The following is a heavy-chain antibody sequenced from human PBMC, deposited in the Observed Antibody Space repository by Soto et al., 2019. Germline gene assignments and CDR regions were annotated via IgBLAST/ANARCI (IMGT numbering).Heavy chain of an antibody. D-gene: IGHD3-22*01. CDR2: IIPIFGTA. CDR1: GGTFSSYA. J-gene: IGHJ4*02. CDR3: AREPAYYYDSSGYYQ. V-gene: IGHV1-69*13. Sequence: ASVKVSCKASGGTFSSYAISWVRQAPGQGLEWMGGIIPIFGTANYAQKFQGRVTITADESTSTAYMELSSLRSEDTAVYYCAREPAYYYDSSGYYQWGQGTLVTVSS.